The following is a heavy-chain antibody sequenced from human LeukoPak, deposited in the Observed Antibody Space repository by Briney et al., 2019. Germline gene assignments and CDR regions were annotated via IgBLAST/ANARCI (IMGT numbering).Heavy chain of an antibody. J-gene: IGHJ6*03. V-gene: IGHV3-7*03. D-gene: IGHD3-10*01. CDR2: IKQDGSEK. CDR1: GFNFNTYW. CDR3: ARTLVVREYYYYMDV. Sequence: GGSLRLSCAASGFNFNTYWMSWVRQAPGKGLEWVANIKQDGSEKFYVDSMKGRFTISRDNSKNSLYLQMNSLRAEDTALYYCARTLVVREYYYYMDVWGKGTTVTVSS.